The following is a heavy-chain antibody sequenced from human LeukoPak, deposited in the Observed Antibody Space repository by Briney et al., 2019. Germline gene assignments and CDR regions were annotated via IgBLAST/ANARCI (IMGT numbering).Heavy chain of an antibody. CDR1: GFTFSSYA. CDR2: MSYDGSNK. CDR3: ARSLWFGELLIS. Sequence: GGSLRLSCAASGFTFSSYAMHWVRQAPGKGLEWVAVMSYDGSNKYYADSVKGRFTISRDNSKNTLYLQMNSLRAEDTAVYYCARSLWFGELLISWGQGTLVTVSS. V-gene: IGHV3-30-3*01. D-gene: IGHD3-10*01. J-gene: IGHJ5*02.